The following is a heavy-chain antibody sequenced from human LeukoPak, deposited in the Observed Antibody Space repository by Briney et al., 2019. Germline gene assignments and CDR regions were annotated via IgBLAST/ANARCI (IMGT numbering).Heavy chain of an antibody. V-gene: IGHV3-48*03. CDR3: ARAKGPYYYDSSGFAY. CDR1: GFTFSTYG. Sequence: PGGSLRLSCAASGFTFSTYGINWVRQAPGKGLEWVSYISSSSNTIYYADSVKGRFTISRDNAKDSLFLQMNSLRVEDTAVYYCARAKGPYYYDSSGFAYWGQGTLVTVSS. J-gene: IGHJ4*02. D-gene: IGHD3-22*01. CDR2: ISSSSNTI.